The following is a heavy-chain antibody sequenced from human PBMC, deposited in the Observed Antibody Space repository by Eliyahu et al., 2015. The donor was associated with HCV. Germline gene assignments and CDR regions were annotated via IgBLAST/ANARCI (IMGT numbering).Heavy chain of an antibody. CDR2: ISYDGSDT. Sequence: LSCAASGFTFSNSGVHWVRQAPGKGLEWVAFISYDGSDTFYGDSVKGRFTISRDNAKNTLYLQMDSLRADDTAVYYCVKDSGDCKDGVCSSPQYNWFDPWGQGTLVTVSS. D-gene: IGHD2-8*01. CDR1: GFTFSNSG. V-gene: IGHV3-30*18. J-gene: IGHJ5*02. CDR3: VKDSGDCKDGVCSSPQYNWFDP.